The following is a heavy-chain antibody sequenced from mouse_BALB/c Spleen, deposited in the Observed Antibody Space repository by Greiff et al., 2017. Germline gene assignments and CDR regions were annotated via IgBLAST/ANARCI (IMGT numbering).Heavy chain of an antibody. Sequence: VKLMESGPGLVAPSQSLSITCTVSGFSLTSYGVHWVRQPPGKGLEWLGVIWAGGSTNYNSALMSRLSISKDNSKSQVFLKMNSLQTDDTAMYYCDRDSYGYAMDYWGQGTSVTVSS. CDR3: DRDSYGYAMDY. CDR2: IWAGGST. V-gene: IGHV2-9*02. CDR1: GFSLTSYG. D-gene: IGHD1-1*01. J-gene: IGHJ4*01.